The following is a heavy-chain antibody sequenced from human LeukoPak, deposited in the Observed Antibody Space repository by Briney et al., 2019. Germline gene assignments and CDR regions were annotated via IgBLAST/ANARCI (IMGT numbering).Heavy chain of an antibody. Sequence: TGGSLRLSCAASGFTFSSYAMHWVRQAPGKGLEWVAVISYDGSNKYYADSVKGRFTISRDNSKNTLYLQMNSLRAEDTAVYYCARASRSLAYCGGDCWGRGWAFDIWGQGTMVTVSS. CDR3: ARASRSLAYCGGDCWGRGWAFDI. CDR2: ISYDGSNK. D-gene: IGHD2-21*02. CDR1: GFTFSSYA. J-gene: IGHJ3*02. V-gene: IGHV3-30-3*01.